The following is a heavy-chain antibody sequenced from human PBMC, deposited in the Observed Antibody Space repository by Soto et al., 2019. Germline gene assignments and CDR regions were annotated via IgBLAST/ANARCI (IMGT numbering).Heavy chain of an antibody. CDR2: IYYSGST. Sequence: SETLSLTCTVSGGSISSYYCSWIRQPPGKGLEWIGYIYYSGSTNYNPSLKSRVTISVDTSKNQFSLKLSSVTAADTAVYYCAGYSSGHDAFDIWGQGTMVTVSS. CDR1: GGSISSYY. D-gene: IGHD6-19*01. V-gene: IGHV4-59*01. CDR3: AGYSSGHDAFDI. J-gene: IGHJ3*02.